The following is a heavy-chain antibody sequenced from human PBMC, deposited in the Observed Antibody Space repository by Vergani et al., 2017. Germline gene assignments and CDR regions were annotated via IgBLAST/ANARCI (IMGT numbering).Heavy chain of an antibody. CDR1: GGTFSSYA. J-gene: IGHJ3*02. V-gene: IGHV1-69*04. CDR2: IIPILGIA. Sequence: QVQLVQSGAEVKKPGSSVKVSCKASGGTFSSYAISWVRQAPGQGLEWMGRIIPILGIANYAQKFQGRVTITADKSTSTAYMELSSVTAADTAVYYCARDGAVIWAAAGRNAFDIWGQGTMVTVSS. CDR3: ARDGAVIWAAAGRNAFDI. D-gene: IGHD6-13*01.